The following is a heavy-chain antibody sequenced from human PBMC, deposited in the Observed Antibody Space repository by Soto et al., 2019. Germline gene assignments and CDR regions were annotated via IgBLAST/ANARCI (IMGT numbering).Heavy chain of an antibody. J-gene: IGHJ5*02. Sequence: SETLSLTCAVYGGSFSGYYWSWIRQPPGKGLEWIGEINHSGSTNYNPSLKSRVTISVDTSKNQFSLKLSSVTAADTAVYYCARGPSPWGQGTLVTVPS. CDR2: INHSGST. CDR3: ARGPSP. V-gene: IGHV4-34*01. CDR1: GGSFSGYY.